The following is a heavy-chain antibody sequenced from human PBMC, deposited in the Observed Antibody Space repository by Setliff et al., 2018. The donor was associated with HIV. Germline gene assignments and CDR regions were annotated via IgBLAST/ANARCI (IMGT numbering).Heavy chain of an antibody. V-gene: IGHV2-5*02. Sequence: SGPTLVNPTQTLTLTCTFSGFSLTTDGVGVGWIRQPPGKAPEWLALIYWDDDKRYSPSLKSRLTITKDTSKNQVVLTMTNMYPVYTATYSCAHMRRVVYVNIKYYFDYVGQGTLGTASS. CDR3: AHMRRVVYVNIKYYFDY. D-gene: IGHD3-10*01. CDR2: IYWDDDK. CDR1: GFSLTTDGVG. J-gene: IGHJ4*02.